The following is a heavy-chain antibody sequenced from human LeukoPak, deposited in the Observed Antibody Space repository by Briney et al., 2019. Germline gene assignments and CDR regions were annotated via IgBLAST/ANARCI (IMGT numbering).Heavy chain of an antibody. J-gene: IGHJ4*02. V-gene: IGHV4-59*01. CDR2: IYYSGST. Sequence: SETLSLTCTVSGGSISSYYWSWIRQPPGKGLEWIGYIYYSGSTNYNPSLKSRVTISVDSSKNQFSLKLSSVTAADTAVYYCAYAGYYYDSSGYQDYWGQGTLVTVSS. CDR1: GGSISSYY. D-gene: IGHD3-22*01. CDR3: AYAGYYYDSSGYQDY.